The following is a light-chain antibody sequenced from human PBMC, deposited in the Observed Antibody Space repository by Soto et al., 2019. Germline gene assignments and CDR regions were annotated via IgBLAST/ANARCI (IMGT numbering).Light chain of an antibody. CDR3: QHYNTYPWT. V-gene: IGKV1-5*03. Sequence: DIQMTQSPSTLSGSVGDRVTITCLASQTISSWVAWYQQKPGKGPKLLIYKASHLESGVPSRFSGSGSGTEFTLTISSLQPGDFATYYCQHYNTYPWTFGHGTKVDI. CDR2: KAS. J-gene: IGKJ1*01. CDR1: QTISSW.